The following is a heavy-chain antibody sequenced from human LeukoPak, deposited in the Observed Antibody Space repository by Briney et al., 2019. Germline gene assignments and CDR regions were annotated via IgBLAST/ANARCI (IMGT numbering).Heavy chain of an antibody. CDR3: ARARITGTTWGFDY. D-gene: IGHD1-20*01. CDR2: INAGNGNT. CDR1: GYTFTSYA. J-gene: IGHJ4*02. Sequence: ASVKVSCKASGYTFTSYAMHWVRQAPGQRLEWMGWINAGNGNTKYSQKFQGRVTITRDTSASTAYMELSSLRSEDTAVYHCARARITGTTWGFDYWGQGTLVTVSS. V-gene: IGHV1-3*01.